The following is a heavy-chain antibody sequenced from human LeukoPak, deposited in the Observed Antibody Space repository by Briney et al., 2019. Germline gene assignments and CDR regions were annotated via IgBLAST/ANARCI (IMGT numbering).Heavy chain of an antibody. J-gene: IGHJ4*02. CDR3: ARTVRGLFDY. D-gene: IGHD3-10*01. V-gene: IGHV4-34*01. CDR1: GGSFSGYY. CDR2: IYHSGST. Sequence: PSETLSLTCAVYGGSFSGYYWSWIRQPPGKGLEWIGYIYHSGSTYYNPSLKSRVTISVDRSKNQFSLKLSSVTAADTAVYYCARTVRGLFDYWGQGTLVTVSS.